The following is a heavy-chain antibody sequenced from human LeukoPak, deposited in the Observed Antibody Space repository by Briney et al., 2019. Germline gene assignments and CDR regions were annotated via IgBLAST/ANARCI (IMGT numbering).Heavy chain of an antibody. J-gene: IGHJ3*02. CDR1: GGTFSSYA. CDR3: ARALYDSSGGQGAFDI. D-gene: IGHD3-22*01. Sequence: VASVKVSCKASGGTFSSYAISWVRQAPGQGLEWMGGIIPIFGTANYAQKFQGRVTITTDESTSTAYMELSSLRSEDTAVYYCARALYDSSGGQGAFDIWGQGTMVTVSS. V-gene: IGHV1-69*05. CDR2: IIPIFGTA.